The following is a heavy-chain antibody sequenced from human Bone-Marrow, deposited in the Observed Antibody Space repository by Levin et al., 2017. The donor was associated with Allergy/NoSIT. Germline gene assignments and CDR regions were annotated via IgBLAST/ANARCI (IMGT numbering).Heavy chain of an antibody. CDR1: GDSIKNYH. J-gene: IGHJ4*02. CDR3: AGELDDQESGGGY. CDR2: IFHTGTP. D-gene: IGHD3-10*01. V-gene: IGHV4-59*01. Sequence: KPSETLSLTCIVSGDSIKNYHWSWIRQPPGKGLEWIGYIFHTGTPAYSPSLKSRVTMSVDTSKNQVSLTLTSVTAADTAVYFCAGELDDQESGGGYWGPGTLVIVSS.